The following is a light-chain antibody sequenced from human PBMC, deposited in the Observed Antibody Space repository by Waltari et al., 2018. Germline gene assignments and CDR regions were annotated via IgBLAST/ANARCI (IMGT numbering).Light chain of an antibody. CDR3: QQYHTYKM. CDR2: DAS. V-gene: IGKV1-5*01. Sequence: DIQMTQSPSTLSASIGDRVTITCRASQSIIGRLAWYKQKQGKAPKLLICDASSLEYGVPWRFSGSGYGTEFTLTISSLQPDDSATYYCQQYHTYKMFGQGTKVEI. J-gene: IGKJ1*01. CDR1: QSIIGR.